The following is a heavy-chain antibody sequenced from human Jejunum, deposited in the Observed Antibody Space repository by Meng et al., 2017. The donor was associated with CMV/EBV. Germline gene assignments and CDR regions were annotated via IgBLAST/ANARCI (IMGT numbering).Heavy chain of an antibody. CDR2: IRNDGSEI. D-gene: IGHD3-10*01. CDR3: VKDKGRTALDY. CDR1: GISFSNSG. J-gene: IGHJ4*02. Sequence: QGQLWEPGGGVVQPGGSLRLSCVTSGISFSNSGMHWVRQAPGKGLEWVVFIRNDGSEIYYVDSVKGRFTISRDNSKNTVYLQMDSLRVEDTGIYYCVKDKGRTALDYWGQGSLVTVSS. V-gene: IGHV3-30*02.